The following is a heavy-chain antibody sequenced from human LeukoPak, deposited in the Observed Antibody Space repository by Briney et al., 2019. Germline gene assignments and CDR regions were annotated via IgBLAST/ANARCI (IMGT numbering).Heavy chain of an antibody. CDR1: GYSFTSYW. J-gene: IGHJ3*02. CDR3: ARLWGSSSWTDVFDI. Sequence: GEPLKISCKGSGYSFTSYWIGWVRQMPGKGLEWMGIIYPGDSDTRYSPSFQGQVIISADKSISTAYLQWSSLKASDTAMYYCARLWGSSSWTDVFDIWGQGTMVTVSS. D-gene: IGHD6-13*01. CDR2: IYPGDSDT. V-gene: IGHV5-51*01.